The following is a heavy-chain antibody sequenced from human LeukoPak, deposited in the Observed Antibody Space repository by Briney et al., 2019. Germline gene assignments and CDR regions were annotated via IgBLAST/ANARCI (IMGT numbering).Heavy chain of an antibody. CDR3: ASTIYCGGDCYSYDAFDI. CDR1: GCPLSSFY. CDR2: FFLSGST. V-gene: IGHV4-59*08. J-gene: IGHJ3*02. D-gene: IGHD2-21*02. Sequence: SETLSPTLPVPGCPLSSFYWRWIPQPPGKGPGGIGYFFLSGSTNYNPSLKSRVTISVDTSKNQFSLKLSSVTAADTAVYYCASTIYCGGDCYSYDAFDIWGQGTMVTVSS.